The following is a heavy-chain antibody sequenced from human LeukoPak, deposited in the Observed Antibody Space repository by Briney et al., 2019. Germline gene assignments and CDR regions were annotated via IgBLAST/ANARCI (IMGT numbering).Heavy chain of an antibody. CDR2: ISGSVGST. Sequence: GGTLRLSCAVSGLTFSSEGIAWVRQAPGKGLGWDSTISGSVGSTYYADSVKGRFTISRDKSKDTLYLQMNSLRAEDTAVYHCAKDLRRGGPIDYWGQGTLVTVSS. D-gene: IGHD6-25*01. CDR3: AKDLRRGGPIDY. V-gene: IGHV3-23*01. J-gene: IGHJ4*02. CDR1: GLTFSSEG.